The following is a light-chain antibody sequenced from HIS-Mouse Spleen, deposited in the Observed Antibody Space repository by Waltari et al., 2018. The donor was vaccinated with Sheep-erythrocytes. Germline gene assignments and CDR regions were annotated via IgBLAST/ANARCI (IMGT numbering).Light chain of an antibody. CDR1: RSVSSN. CDR2: GAS. V-gene: IGKV3-15*01. Sequence: EIVMTQSPATLSVSPGERATLSCRASRSVSSNLAWYQPKPGQAPRLLIYGASTRATGIPARFSGSGSGTEFTLTISSLQSEDFAVYYCQQYNNWPPLTFGGGTKVEIK. J-gene: IGKJ4*01. CDR3: QQYNNWPPLT.